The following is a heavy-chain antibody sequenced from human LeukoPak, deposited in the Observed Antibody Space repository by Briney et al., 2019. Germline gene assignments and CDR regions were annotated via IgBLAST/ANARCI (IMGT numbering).Heavy chain of an antibody. J-gene: IGHJ5*02. Sequence: SGTLSLTCAVSGGSISSSNWWSWVRQPPGQGLEWIGEIYHSGSTNYNPSLKSRVTISVDKSKNQFSLKLSSVTAADTAVYYCARQRVAGMYNWFDPWGQGTLVTVSS. CDR3: ARQRVAGMYNWFDP. CDR2: IYHSGST. V-gene: IGHV4-4*02. D-gene: IGHD6-19*01. CDR1: GGSISSSNW.